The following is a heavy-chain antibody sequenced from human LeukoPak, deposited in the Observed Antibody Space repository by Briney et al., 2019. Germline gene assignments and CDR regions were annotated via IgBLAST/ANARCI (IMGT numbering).Heavy chain of an antibody. Sequence: GAPVKVSCKASGYTFTSYGISWVRQAPGQGLEWMGWISAYNGNTNYVQKLQDRVTMATDTSTSTAYMELRSLRSDDTAVYYCARTPFLYCSGGSCYSDFWGQGTLVTVSS. CDR2: ISAYNGNT. CDR3: ARTPFLYCSGGSCYSDF. J-gene: IGHJ4*02. CDR1: GYTFTSYG. V-gene: IGHV1-18*01. D-gene: IGHD2-15*01.